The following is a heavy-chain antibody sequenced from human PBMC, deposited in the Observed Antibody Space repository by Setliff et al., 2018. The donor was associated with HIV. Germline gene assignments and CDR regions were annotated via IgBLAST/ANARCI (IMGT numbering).Heavy chain of an antibody. Sequence: ASVKVSCKASGYSFSNYAIHWVRQAPGQGLEWMGWINGGNAITKFSQNFQGRITITRDTSASTAYMELSSLRSEDTAVYYCATDYGNYASAFDIWGQGTMVTVSS. CDR3: ATDYGNYASAFDI. V-gene: IGHV1-3*01. D-gene: IGHD4-17*01. CDR1: GYSFSNYA. J-gene: IGHJ3*02. CDR2: INGGNAIT.